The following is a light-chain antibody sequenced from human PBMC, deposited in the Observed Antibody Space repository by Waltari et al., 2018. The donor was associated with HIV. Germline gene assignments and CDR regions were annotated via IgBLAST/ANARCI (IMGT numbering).Light chain of an antibody. CDR3: MQGSHLYT. V-gene: IGKV2-30*01. J-gene: IGKJ2*01. CDR1: RSLVYSDGNTY. Sequence: DVVMTQSPLSLPVALGQPASISCRSSRSLVYSDGNTYLNWFHQRPGQSPRRLIYKISNRDSGVPDRFSGSGSGTDFTLKISRVEAEDVGIYYCMQGSHLYTFGQGTKLEIK. CDR2: KIS.